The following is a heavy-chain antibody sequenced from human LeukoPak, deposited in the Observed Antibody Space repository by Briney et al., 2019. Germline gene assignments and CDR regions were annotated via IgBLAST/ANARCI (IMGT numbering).Heavy chain of an antibody. V-gene: IGHV1-3*01. D-gene: IGHD6-13*01. J-gene: IGHJ4*02. CDR1: GYTFTNYA. CDR2: INAGNGDT. CDR3: ARGIWSRSKWYYYDH. Sequence: ASVKVSCKASGYTFTNYAINWVGQAPGQRLEWLGWINAGNGDTKYSQKFQGRVTITRDTSASTAYMELSSLRSEDTAVYYCARGIWSRSKWYYYDHWGQGTLVTVSS.